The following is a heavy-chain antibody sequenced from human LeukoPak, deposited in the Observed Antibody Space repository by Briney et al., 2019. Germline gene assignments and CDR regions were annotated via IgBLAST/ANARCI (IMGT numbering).Heavy chain of an antibody. CDR1: GFTFSSYW. V-gene: IGHV3-7*01. CDR3: ARVTGDTSSYRPCNY. CDR2: INQDGSEK. Sequence: GGSLRLSCAVSGFTFSSYWMNWVRQAPGKGLEWVANINQDGSEKYYVDSVKGRFTISRDNAKNSLYLQMNSLRAEDTAMYYRARVTGDTSSYRPCNYWGQGTLVTVSS. D-gene: IGHD3-22*01. J-gene: IGHJ4*02.